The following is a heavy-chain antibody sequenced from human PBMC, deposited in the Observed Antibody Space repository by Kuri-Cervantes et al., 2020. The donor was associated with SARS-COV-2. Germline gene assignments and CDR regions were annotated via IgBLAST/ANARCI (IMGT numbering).Heavy chain of an antibody. D-gene: IGHD5-18*01. CDR2: INHSGST. CDR3: ARDQNLRDTAMFHDAFDI. V-gene: IGHV4-34*01. CDR1: GGSFSGYY. J-gene: IGHJ3*02. Sequence: GSLRLSCAVYGGSFSGYYWSWIRQPPGKGLEWIGEINHSGSTNYSPSLKSRVTISVDTSKNQFSLKLSSVTAADTAVYYCARDQNLRDTAMFHDAFDIWGQGTMVTVSS.